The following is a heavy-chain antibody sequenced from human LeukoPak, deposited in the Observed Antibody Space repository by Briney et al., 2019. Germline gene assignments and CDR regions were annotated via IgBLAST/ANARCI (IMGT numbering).Heavy chain of an antibody. CDR1: GFIFDDYA. V-gene: IGHV3-9*03. Sequence: GGSLRLSCAASGFIFDDYAMHWVRQAPGKGLEWVSGISWNSGRMDYADSVKGRFTISRDNAKNSLYLQMNSLRAEDMALYYCAKDRTYSGYNALDHWGQGTLVTVSS. CDR3: AKDRTYSGYNALDH. D-gene: IGHD5-12*01. CDR2: ISWNSGRM. J-gene: IGHJ4*02.